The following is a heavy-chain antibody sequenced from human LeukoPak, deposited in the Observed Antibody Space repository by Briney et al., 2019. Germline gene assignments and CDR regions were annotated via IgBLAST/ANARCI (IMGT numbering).Heavy chain of an antibody. Sequence: PGGSLRLSCAASGFTFSSDAMSWVRQAPGKGLEWVSAISGSGGSTYYADSVKGRFTISRDNSKNTLYLQMNSLRAEDTAVYYCAKGTGGLSAAAGTPGYWGQGTLVTVSS. D-gene: IGHD6-13*01. CDR3: AKGTGGLSAAAGTPGY. CDR2: ISGSGGST. V-gene: IGHV3-23*01. J-gene: IGHJ4*02. CDR1: GFTFSSDA.